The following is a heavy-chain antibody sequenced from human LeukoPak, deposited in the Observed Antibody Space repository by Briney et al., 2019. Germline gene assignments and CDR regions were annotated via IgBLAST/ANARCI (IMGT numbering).Heavy chain of an antibody. J-gene: IGHJ3*02. CDR1: GGSISSGGYY. V-gene: IGHV4-31*03. CDR3: ARGSYYYGSGSYLEDAFDI. D-gene: IGHD3-10*01. CDR2: IYYSGST. Sequence: SETLSLTCTVSGGSISSGGYYWSWIRQHPGKGLEWIGYIYYSGSTYYNPSLKSRVTISVDTSKNQFSLKLSSVTAADTAVYYCARGSYYYGSGSYLEDAFDIWGQGTMVTVPS.